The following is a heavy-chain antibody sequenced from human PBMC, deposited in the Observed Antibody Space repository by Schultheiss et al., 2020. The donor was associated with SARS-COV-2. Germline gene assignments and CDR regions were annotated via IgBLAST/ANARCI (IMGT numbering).Heavy chain of an antibody. CDR2: FNSGGTT. CDR1: GFSVSSTY. Sequence: GGSLRLSCAASGFSVSSTYINWVRQPPGKGLEWVSVFNSGGTTNYADSVKGRFTISRDIFKNTVFLQMNSLRAEDTAVYYCAKGPQGWLQFNWFDPWGQG. D-gene: IGHD5-24*01. V-gene: IGHV3-53*01. CDR3: AKGPQGWLQFNWFDP. J-gene: IGHJ5*02.